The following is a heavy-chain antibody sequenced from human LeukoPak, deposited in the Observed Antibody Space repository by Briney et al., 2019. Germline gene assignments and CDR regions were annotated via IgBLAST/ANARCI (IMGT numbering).Heavy chain of an antibody. CDR3: AKEGWSGKYSDNYYKYMDV. V-gene: IGHV3-30*02. J-gene: IGHJ6*03. D-gene: IGHD3-3*01. Sequence: PGGTLRLSCAASGFTFSSYGMHWVRQAPGKGLEWVAFIRYDGSKRHYADSVKGRFTISRDNSKNTLNLQMNSLRSEDPAVYYCAKEGWSGKYSDNYYKYMDVWGKGTTVTISS. CDR1: GFTFSSYG. CDR2: IRYDGSKR.